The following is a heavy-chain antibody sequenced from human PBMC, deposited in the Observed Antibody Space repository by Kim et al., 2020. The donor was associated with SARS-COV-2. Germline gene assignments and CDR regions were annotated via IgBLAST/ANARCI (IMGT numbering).Heavy chain of an antibody. CDR1: GYTFSGYY. CDR3: ARYCSSSWCSADFDH. Sequence: ASVKVSGKSSGYTFSGYYLHWGRQAPGQGLEWMGWINPKSGGKNDAQKFQGRVTMTRDTSISTAYMELSSRRSDDTAEYDWARYCSSSWCSADFDHWGQG. D-gene: IGHD2-2*01. V-gene: IGHV1-2*02. J-gene: IGHJ4*02. CDR2: INPKSGGK.